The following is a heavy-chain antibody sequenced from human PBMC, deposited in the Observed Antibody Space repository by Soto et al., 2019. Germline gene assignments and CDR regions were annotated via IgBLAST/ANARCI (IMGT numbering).Heavy chain of an antibody. V-gene: IGHV3-30*18. CDR1: ESTFRRYS. CDR2: TSYDGKVQ. Sequence: GGSLRLSCEASESTFRRYSMHWVRQAPGKGLEWVGVTSYDGKVQYYWDSVKGRFTISRDNSKNTVYLQMNSLRDEDTAIYYCAKEYGNDYWYFDYWGQGTLVTVSS. CDR3: AKEYGNDYWYFDY. D-gene: IGHD5-12*01. J-gene: IGHJ4*02.